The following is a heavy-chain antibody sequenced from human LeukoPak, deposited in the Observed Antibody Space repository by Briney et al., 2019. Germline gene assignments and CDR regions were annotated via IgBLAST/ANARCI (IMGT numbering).Heavy chain of an antibody. V-gene: IGHV3-23*01. CDR3: AKDFYPYYDSSGYYFHYFVY. Sequence: GGSLRLSCAASGFTFSSYAMSWVRQAPGKGLEWVSAISGSGGSTYYADSVKGRFTISRDNSKNTLYLQMNSLRAEDTAVYYCAKDFYPYYDSSGYYFHYFVYWGQGTLVTVSP. D-gene: IGHD3-22*01. CDR1: GFTFSSYA. J-gene: IGHJ4*02. CDR2: ISGSGGST.